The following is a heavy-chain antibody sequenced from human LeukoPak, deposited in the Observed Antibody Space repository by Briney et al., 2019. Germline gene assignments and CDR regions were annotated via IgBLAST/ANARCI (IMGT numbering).Heavy chain of an antibody. J-gene: IGHJ4*02. CDR2: ISNSGNTI. CDR1: GFTFSRHG. CDR3: AKVWTYYYDNSGYSTNYYFDY. D-gene: IGHD3-22*01. Sequence: GGSLRLSCAASGFTFSRHGMNWVRQAPGKGLEWVSYISNSGNTIYYADSVKGRFTISRDNSKNTLYLQMNSLRAEDTAVYYCAKVWTYYYDNSGYSTNYYFDYWGQGTLVTVSS. V-gene: IGHV3-48*01.